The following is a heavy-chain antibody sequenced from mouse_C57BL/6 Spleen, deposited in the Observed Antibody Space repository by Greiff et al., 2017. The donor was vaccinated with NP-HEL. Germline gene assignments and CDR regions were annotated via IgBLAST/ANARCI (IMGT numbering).Heavy chain of an antibody. D-gene: IGHD4-1*01. CDR2: ISDGGSYT. CDR3: ARNWDLDY. CDR1: GFTFSSYA. Sequence: EVHLVDSGGGLVKPGGSLKLSCAASGFTFSSYAMSWVRQTPEKRLEWVATISDGGSYTYYPDNVKGRFTISRDNAKNNLYLQMSHLKSEDTAMYYCARNWDLDYWGQGTTLTVSS. V-gene: IGHV5-4*01. J-gene: IGHJ2*01.